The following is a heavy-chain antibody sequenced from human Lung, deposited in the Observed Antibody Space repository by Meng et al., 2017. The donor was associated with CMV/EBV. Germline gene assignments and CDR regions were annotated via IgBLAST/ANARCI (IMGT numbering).Heavy chain of an antibody. J-gene: IGHJ4*02. Sequence: GEXXKISCAASGFTVNTNYMSWVRQAPGKGLECVSVIYSGGRTYYADSVKGRFTISRDNSKNTLYLQMNSLRAEDTAMYYCAKYPQTYPYSSSSWGQGTXVTGAS. CDR3: AKYPQTYPYSSSS. CDR1: GFTVNTNY. D-gene: IGHD6-13*01. CDR2: IYSGGRT. V-gene: IGHV3-53*01.